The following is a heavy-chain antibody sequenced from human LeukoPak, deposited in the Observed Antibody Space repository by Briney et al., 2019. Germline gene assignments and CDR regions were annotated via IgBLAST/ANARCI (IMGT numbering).Heavy chain of an antibody. J-gene: IGHJ4*02. D-gene: IGHD5-18*01. CDR2: IKQDGSEK. CDR3: ARDASYGGYYFDY. V-gene: IGHV3-7*01. CDR1: GITLSNYG. Sequence: PGGSLRLSCAVSGITLSNYGMSWVRQAPGKGLEWVANIKQDGSEKYYVDSVKGRFTISRDNAKNSLYLQMNSLRAEDTAVYYCARDASYGGYYFDYWGQGTLVTVSS.